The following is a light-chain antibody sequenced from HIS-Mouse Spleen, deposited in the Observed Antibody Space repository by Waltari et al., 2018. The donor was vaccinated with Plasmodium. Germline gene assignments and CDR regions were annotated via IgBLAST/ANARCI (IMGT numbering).Light chain of an antibody. CDR1: KLGVKY. J-gene: IGLJ2*01. CDR3: QAWDSSTVV. CDR2: QDS. V-gene: IGLV3-1*01. Sequence: SYELTPPPSVSVSPGQTASLTCSGDKLGVKYACWYQQKPGQAPVLVIYQDSKRPSGIPERFSGSNSGNTATLTISGTQAMDEADYYCQAWDSSTVVFGGGTKLTVL.